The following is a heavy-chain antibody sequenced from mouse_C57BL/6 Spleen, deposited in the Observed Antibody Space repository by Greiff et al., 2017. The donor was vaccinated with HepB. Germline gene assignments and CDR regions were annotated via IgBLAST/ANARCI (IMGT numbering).Heavy chain of an antibody. Sequence: QVQLKQSGAELMKPGASVKLSCKATGYTFTGYWIEWVKQRPGHGLEWIGEILPGSGRTNYNEKFKGKATFTADTSSNTAYMQLSSLTTEDSAIYYCARATVVAPHWYFDVWGTGTTVTVSS. CDR3: ARATVVAPHWYFDV. J-gene: IGHJ1*03. CDR1: GYTFTGYW. V-gene: IGHV1-9*01. D-gene: IGHD1-1*01. CDR2: ILPGSGRT.